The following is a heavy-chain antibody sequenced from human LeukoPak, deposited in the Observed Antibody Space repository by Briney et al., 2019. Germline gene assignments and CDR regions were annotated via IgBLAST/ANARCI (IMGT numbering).Heavy chain of an antibody. CDR2: ISAYNGNT. Sequence: ASVKVSCKASGGTFSSYAISWVRQAPGHGLEWMGWISAYNGNTDYAQKLQGRVTMTTDTSTSTAYMDLRSLRSDDTAVYYCARGPWSSSFGELYFDYWGQGTLVTVSS. J-gene: IGHJ4*02. CDR1: GGTFSSYA. V-gene: IGHV1-18*01. CDR3: ARGPWSSSFGELYFDY. D-gene: IGHD3-10*01.